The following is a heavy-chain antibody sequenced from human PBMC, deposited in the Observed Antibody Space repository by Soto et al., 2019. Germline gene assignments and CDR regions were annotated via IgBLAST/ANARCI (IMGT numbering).Heavy chain of an antibody. Sequence: SETLSLTCAVYGGSFSGYYWSWIRQPPGKGLEWIGEINHSGSTNYNPSLKSRVTISVDTSKNQFSLKLSSVTAADTAVYYCARGRDHQATAIVWFDPWGQGTLVTVSS. V-gene: IGHV4-34*01. CDR2: INHSGST. CDR3: ARGRDHQATAIVWFDP. D-gene: IGHD5-18*01. CDR1: GGSFSGYY. J-gene: IGHJ5*02.